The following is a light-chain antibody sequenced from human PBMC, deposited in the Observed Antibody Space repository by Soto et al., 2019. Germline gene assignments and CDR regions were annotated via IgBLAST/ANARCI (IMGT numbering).Light chain of an antibody. CDR2: DVS. CDR3: SSYSSSTSPYV. J-gene: IGLJ1*01. V-gene: IGLV2-14*01. CDR1: SSDVGGYNY. Sequence: QSALTQPASVSGPPGQSVTVSCTGTSSDVGGYNYVSWYQQHPGKAPKLMIYDVSDRPSGVSNRFSGSKSGGTASLTISGLQAEDEADYYCSSYSSSTSPYVFGTGTKVTVL.